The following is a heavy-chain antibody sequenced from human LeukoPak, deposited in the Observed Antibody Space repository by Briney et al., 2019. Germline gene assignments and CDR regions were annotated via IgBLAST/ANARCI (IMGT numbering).Heavy chain of an antibody. D-gene: IGHD3-22*01. V-gene: IGHV1-46*01. CDR2: INPSGGST. J-gene: IGHJ4*02. CDR1: GYTFTSYY. CDR3: ARVEISSGYYFGIDY. Sequence: GASVKVSCKASGYTFTSYYMHWVRQAPGQGLEWMGIINPSGGSTSYAQKFQGRVTMTRDTSTSTVYMELSSLRSEDTAVYYCARVEISSGYYFGIDYWGQGTLVTVSS.